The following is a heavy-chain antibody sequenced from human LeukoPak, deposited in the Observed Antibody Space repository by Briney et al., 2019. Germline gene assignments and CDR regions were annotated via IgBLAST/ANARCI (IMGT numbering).Heavy chain of an antibody. D-gene: IGHD5-18*01. CDR3: ASYRGYSYGCNY. V-gene: IGHV3-7*01. J-gene: IGHJ4*02. CDR1: GFTLSGYW. Sequence: PGGSLRLSCAASGFTLSGYWMSWVRRAPGKGLEWVANIKQDGDEKYYVDSVKGRFTISRDNAKNSAYLQMNSLRAEDTAVYYCASYRGYSYGCNYWGQGTLVTVSS. CDR2: IKQDGDEK.